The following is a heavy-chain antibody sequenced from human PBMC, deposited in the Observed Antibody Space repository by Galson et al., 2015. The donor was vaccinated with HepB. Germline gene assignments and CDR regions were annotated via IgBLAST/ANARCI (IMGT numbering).Heavy chain of an antibody. J-gene: IGHJ6*02. CDR1: GFTFSSYE. CDR3: ARAYCSSTSCYAVTIFGVVTPYYYYYGMDV. D-gene: IGHD2-2*01. CDR2: ISSSGSTI. V-gene: IGHV3-48*03. Sequence: SLRLSCAASGFTFSSYEMNWVRQAPGKGLEWVSYISSSGSTIYYADSVKGRFTISRDNAKNSLYLQMNSLRAEDTAVYYCARAYCSSTSCYAVTIFGVVTPYYYYYGMDVWGQGTTVTVSS.